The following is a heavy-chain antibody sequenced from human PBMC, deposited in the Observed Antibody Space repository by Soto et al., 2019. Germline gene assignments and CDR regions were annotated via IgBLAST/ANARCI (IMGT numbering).Heavy chain of an antibody. V-gene: IGHV3-48*01. CDR2: ISGSSSNI. Sequence: EVQLVESGGGSGQPGGSLRLSCAASGFTFSSYSMNWVRQAPGKGLEWVSYISGSSSNIYYADSVKGRFTISRDNAMNSRYLQMNSLRAEDTAVYYCARDIVAGSGWYTYDYWGQGTPVTVSS. D-gene: IGHD6-19*01. CDR1: GFTFSSYS. CDR3: ARDIVAGSGWYTYDY. J-gene: IGHJ4*02.